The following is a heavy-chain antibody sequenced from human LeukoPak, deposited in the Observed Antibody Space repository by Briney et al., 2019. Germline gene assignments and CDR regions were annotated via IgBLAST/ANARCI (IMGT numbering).Heavy chain of an antibody. V-gene: IGHV4-4*02. CDR1: GDSITTNKW. Sequence: SETLSLTCAVSGDSITTNKWWTWVRQPPGKGLEWIGAAYHTGITYYSPSLNSRVTISVDKSKNQFSLNLRSVTAADTAVYYCARDPDGMVFWGQGTTVTVSS. CDR2: AYHTGIT. J-gene: IGHJ6*02. CDR3: ARDPDGMVF.